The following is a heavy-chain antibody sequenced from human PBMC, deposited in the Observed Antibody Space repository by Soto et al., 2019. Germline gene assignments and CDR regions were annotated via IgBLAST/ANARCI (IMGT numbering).Heavy chain of an antibody. Sequence: LSLTCTVSGGSITTYQWSWIRQPPGKGLEWIGGYSGFTDYNPSLESRATISVDHSKNQFSLTLRSVTAADTAVYYCARDYGDYSFFFDYWGQGALVTVSS. V-gene: IGHV4-59*01. J-gene: IGHJ4*02. D-gene: IGHD4-17*01. CDR3: ARDYGDYSFFFDY. CDR1: GGSITTYQ. CDR2: YSGFT.